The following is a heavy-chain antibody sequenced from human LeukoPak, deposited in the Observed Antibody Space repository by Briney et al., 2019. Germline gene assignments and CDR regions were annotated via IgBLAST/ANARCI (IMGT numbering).Heavy chain of an antibody. D-gene: IGHD5-24*01. V-gene: IGHV3-23*01. Sequence: GGSLRLSCEASGFIFSNYAMSWLRQAPGRGLEWVSTIHDRNYYADSVKGRFTISRDNSRSTLYLQMDSLRAEDTAVYYCAKDQPTDGYNSIWGRGTLVTVSS. CDR3: AKDQPTDGYNSI. J-gene: IGHJ4*02. CDR2: IHDRN. CDR1: GFIFSNYA.